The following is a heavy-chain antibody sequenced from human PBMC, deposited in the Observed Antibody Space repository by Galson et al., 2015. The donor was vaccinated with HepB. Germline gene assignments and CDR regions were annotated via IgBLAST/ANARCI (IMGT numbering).Heavy chain of an antibody. CDR3: ARDRSFNDSFDI. Sequence: SLRLSCAASGFTFSNYDINWVRQAPGKGLEWVSSISTSGSYIYFADSVRGRFTLSRDNAKNSLYLRMNSLRAEDTAVYYCARDRSFNDSFDIWGQGTMVTVSS. CDR1: GFTFSNYD. CDR2: ISTSGSYI. V-gene: IGHV3-21*01. D-gene: IGHD6-19*01. J-gene: IGHJ3*02.